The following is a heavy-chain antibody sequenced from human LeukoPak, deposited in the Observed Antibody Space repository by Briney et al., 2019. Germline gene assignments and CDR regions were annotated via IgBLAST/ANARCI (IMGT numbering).Heavy chain of an antibody. CDR2: IYYSGST. CDR1: GGSISGYY. J-gene: IGHJ4*02. D-gene: IGHD2-2*01. Sequence: SETLSLTCTVSGGSISGYYWSWIRQPPGKGLEWMGYIYYSGSTNYNPSLKSRVTMSVDTSKNQYSLRLSSVTAADTAVYYGARSYCSSISCYSYFDYWGQGTLVTVSS. CDR3: ARSYCSSISCYSYFDY. V-gene: IGHV4-59*08.